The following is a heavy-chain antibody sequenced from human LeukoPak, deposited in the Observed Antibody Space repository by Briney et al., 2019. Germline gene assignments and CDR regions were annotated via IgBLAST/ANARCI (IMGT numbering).Heavy chain of an antibody. CDR3: ARDQYGDSLFLHYYYYYGMDV. D-gene: IGHD4-17*01. CDR1: GFTFSSYW. V-gene: IGHV3-74*01. CDR2: INSDGSST. J-gene: IGHJ6*01. Sequence: SLRLSCPASGFTFSSYWMHWVRQAPGKGLVWVSRINSDGSSTTYADSVKGRPTIYRDNAKNMPYTQMNSLRAEDTAVYYCARDQYGDSLFLHYYYYYGMDVWGQGTTVTVSS.